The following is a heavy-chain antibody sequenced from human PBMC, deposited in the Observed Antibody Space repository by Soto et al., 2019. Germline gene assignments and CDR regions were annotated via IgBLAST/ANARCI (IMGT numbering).Heavy chain of an antibody. V-gene: IGHV3-23*01. CDR3: AKDLLGWTRNHQTFRPRERQIMGNPLDY. Sequence: RGSLRLSCAASGFTFSSYAMSWVRQAPGKGLEWVSAISGSGGSTYYADSVKGRFTISRDNSKNTLYLQMNSLRAEDTAVYYCAKDLLGWTRNHQTFRPRERQIMGNPLDYWGQGTLVTVSS. D-gene: IGHD1-26*01. CDR2: ISGSGGST. CDR1: GFTFSSYA. J-gene: IGHJ4*02.